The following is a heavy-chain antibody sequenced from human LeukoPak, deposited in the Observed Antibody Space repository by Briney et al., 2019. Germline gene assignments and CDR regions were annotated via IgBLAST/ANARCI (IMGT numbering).Heavy chain of an antibody. CDR3: ARGYVVITRGPPDY. CDR1: GNTFTSYY. D-gene: IGHD3-16*01. J-gene: IGHJ4*02. V-gene: IGHV1-2*02. CDR2: INPNSGGT. Sequence: ASVKVSCKASGNTFTSYYMHWVRQAPGQGLEWMGWINPNSGGTIYSQKFQGRVTMTRDASISTAYMELSRLRSDDTAVYYCARGYVVITRGPPDYWGQGTLVTVSS.